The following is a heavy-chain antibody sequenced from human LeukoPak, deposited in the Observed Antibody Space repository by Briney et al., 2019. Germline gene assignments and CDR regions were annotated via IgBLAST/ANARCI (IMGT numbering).Heavy chain of an antibody. CDR1: GGSISSGGYY. CDR3: ARVGVVPAAPFDY. D-gene: IGHD2-2*01. CDR2: IYHSGST. V-gene: IGHV4-30-2*01. Sequence: SETLSLTCTVSGGSISSGGYYWSWIRQPPGKGLEWIGYIYHSGSTYYNPSLKSRVTISVDRSKNQFSLKLSSVTAADTAVYYCARVGVVPAAPFDYWGQGTLVTVSS. J-gene: IGHJ4*02.